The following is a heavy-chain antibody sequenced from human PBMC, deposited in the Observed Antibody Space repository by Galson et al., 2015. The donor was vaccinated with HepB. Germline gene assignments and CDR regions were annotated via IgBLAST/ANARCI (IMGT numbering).Heavy chain of an antibody. V-gene: IGHV3-33*01. J-gene: IGHJ4*02. CDR2: IWYDGSNK. CDR3: AREASLTYGSGSNYFDY. CDR1: GFTFSSYG. D-gene: IGHD3-10*01. Sequence: SLRLSCAASGFTFSSYGMHWVRQAPGKGLEWVAVIWYDGSNKYYADSVKGRFTISRDNSKNTLYLQMNSLRAEDTAVYYCAREASLTYGSGSNYFDYWGQGTLVTVSS.